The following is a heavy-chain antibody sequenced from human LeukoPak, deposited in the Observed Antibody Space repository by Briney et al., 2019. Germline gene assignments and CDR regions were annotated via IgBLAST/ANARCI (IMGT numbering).Heavy chain of an antibody. CDR2: SSSNGGST. Sequence: GGSLRLSCSASGFTYSNLPMHWVRQAPGKGLEYVSGSSSNGGSTYYADSAKGRFIISRDNSKNTLYLQMSSLRPEDTAVYYCVNQISGWVYWGQGTLVTVAS. CDR1: GFTYSNLP. CDR3: VNQISGWVY. D-gene: IGHD6-19*01. V-gene: IGHV3-64D*06. J-gene: IGHJ4*02.